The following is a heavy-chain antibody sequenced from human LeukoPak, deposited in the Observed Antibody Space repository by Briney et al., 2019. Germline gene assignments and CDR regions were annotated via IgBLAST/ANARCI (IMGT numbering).Heavy chain of an antibody. CDR2: INPNSGGT. CDR3: ARGGRSGYSGNWFDP. Sequence: GASVKVSCKASGYTFTGYYMHWVRQAPGQGLEWMGWINPNSGGTNYAQKFQGRVTMTTDTSTSTAYMELRSLRSDDTAVYYCARGGRSGYSGNWFDPWGQGTLVTVSS. D-gene: IGHD3-3*01. J-gene: IGHJ5*02. CDR1: GYTFTGYY. V-gene: IGHV1-2*02.